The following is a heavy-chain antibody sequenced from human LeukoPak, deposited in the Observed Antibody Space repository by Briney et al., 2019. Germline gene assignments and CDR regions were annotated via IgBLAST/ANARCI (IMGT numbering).Heavy chain of an antibody. CDR1: GFTFSSYG. D-gene: IGHD4-17*01. Sequence: GGSLRLSCAASGFTFSSYGMHWVRRAPGKGLEWVAVISYDGSNKYYADSVQGRFTISRDNSKNTLYLQMDSLRVEDTAVYYCAKDPSTVTTGFFDIWGQGTMVTVSS. V-gene: IGHV3-30*18. J-gene: IGHJ3*02. CDR2: ISYDGSNK. CDR3: AKDPSTVTTGFFDI.